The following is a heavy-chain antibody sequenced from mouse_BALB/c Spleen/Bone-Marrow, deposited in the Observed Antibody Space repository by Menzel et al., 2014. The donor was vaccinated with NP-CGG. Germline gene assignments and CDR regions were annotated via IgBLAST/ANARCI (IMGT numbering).Heavy chain of an antibody. J-gene: IGHJ3*01. CDR1: GFDFSRYW. V-gene: IGHV4-1*02. D-gene: IGHD1-1*01. CDR2: INPDSGTI. Sequence: EVKLVESGGGLVQPGGSLKLSCAASGFDFSRYWMSWVRQAPGKGLEWIGGINPDSGTINYTPSLKDKFIISRDNAKNTLYLQMSKVRSEDTALYYCARLSYYGRFAYWGQGTLVTVSA. CDR3: ARLSYYGRFAY.